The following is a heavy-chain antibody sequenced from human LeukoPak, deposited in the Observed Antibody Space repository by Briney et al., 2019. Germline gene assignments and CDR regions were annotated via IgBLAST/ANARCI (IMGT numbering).Heavy chain of an antibody. D-gene: IGHD2-15*01. CDR3: AKDERYCSGGSCPFDY. CDR1: GFTFSSYG. V-gene: IGHV3-30*18. CDR2: ISYDGSNK. J-gene: IGHJ4*02. Sequence: PGGSLRLSCAASGFTFSSYGMHWVRQAPGKGLEGVAVISYDGSNKYYADSVKGRFTISRDNSKNTLYLQMNSLRAEDTAVYYCAKDERYCSGGSCPFDYWGQGTLVTVSS.